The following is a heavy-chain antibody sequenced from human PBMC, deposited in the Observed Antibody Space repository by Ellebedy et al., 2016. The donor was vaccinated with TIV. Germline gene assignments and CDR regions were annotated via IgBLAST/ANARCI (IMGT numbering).Heavy chain of an antibody. Sequence: MPSETLSLTCTVSGGSINSSSYYWGWIRQPPGKGLEWIGSIFYSGNTYYNPSLKSRVTISVDTSKTQFSLRLSYVTAADTAVYYCARPTWVAAAGTGASHYFDNWGQGTLVTVSS. D-gene: IGHD6-13*01. J-gene: IGHJ4*02. CDR2: IFYSGNT. CDR3: ARPTWVAAAGTGASHYFDN. CDR1: GGSINSSSYY. V-gene: IGHV4-39*01.